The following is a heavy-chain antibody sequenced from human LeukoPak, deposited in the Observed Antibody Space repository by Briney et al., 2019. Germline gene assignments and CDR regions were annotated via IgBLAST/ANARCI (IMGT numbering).Heavy chain of an antibody. D-gene: IGHD3-10*01. CDR1: GYTFTSYA. Sequence: ASVKASCKASGYTFTSYAMNWVRQAPGQGLEWMGWLNTNTGNPTYAQGFTGRFVFSLDTSVSTAYLQISSLKAEDTAVYYCARLLITMVRGVIIAGYGMDVWGQGTTVTVSS. V-gene: IGHV7-4-1*02. CDR2: LNTNTGNP. CDR3: ARLLITMVRGVIIAGYGMDV. J-gene: IGHJ6*02.